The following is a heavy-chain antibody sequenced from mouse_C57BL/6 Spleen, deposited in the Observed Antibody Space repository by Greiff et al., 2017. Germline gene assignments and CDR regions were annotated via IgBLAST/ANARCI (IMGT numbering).Heavy chain of an antibody. J-gene: IGHJ1*03. CDR2: IKSKSNNYAT. CDR1: GFSFNTYA. CDR3: VRNYGSWYFDV. V-gene: IGHV10-1*01. Sequence: EVQLVESGGGLVQPKGSLKLSCAASGFSFNTYAMNWVRQAPGKGLEWVARIKSKSNNYATYYADSVKDIFTISRDDSESMLYLQMNNLKTEDTAMYYWVRNYGSWYFDVWGTGTTVTVSS. D-gene: IGHD1-1*01.